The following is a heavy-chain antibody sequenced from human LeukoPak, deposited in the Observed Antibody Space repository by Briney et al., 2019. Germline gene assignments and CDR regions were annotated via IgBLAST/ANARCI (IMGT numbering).Heavy chain of an antibody. CDR2: ISSRSSTI. Sequence: GGSLRLSCAASGFTFSSYSMNWVRQAPGKGLEWVSYISSRSSTIYYADSVKGRFTISRDNAKNSLYLQMNSLRAEDTAVYYCARDGLLSGDFDYWGQGTLVTVSS. D-gene: IGHD3-10*01. V-gene: IGHV3-48*04. CDR1: GFTFSSYS. CDR3: ARDGLLSGDFDY. J-gene: IGHJ4*02.